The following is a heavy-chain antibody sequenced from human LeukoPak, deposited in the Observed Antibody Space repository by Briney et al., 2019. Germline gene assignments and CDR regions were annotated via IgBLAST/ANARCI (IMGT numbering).Heavy chain of an antibody. CDR3: ARSVVAATETFDY. J-gene: IGHJ4*02. V-gene: IGHV3-21*01. CDR2: ISSSGSYI. CDR1: RFTFSSYS. Sequence: GGSLRLSCAASRFTFSSYSMNWVRQAPGKGLEWVSSISSSGSYIYYADSVKGRFTISRDNAKNSLYLQMNSLRAEDTAVYYCARSVVAATETFDYWGQGTLVTVSS. D-gene: IGHD2-15*01.